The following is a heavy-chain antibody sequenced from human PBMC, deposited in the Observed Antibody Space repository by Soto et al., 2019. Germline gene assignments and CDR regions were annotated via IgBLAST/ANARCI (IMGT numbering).Heavy chain of an antibody. CDR3: AKDRSQGPDAFDI. CDR2: ISYDGSNK. Sequence: GGSLRLSCAASGFTFSSYGMHWVRQAPGKGLEWVAVISYDGSNKYYADSVKGRFTISRDNSKNTLYLQMNSLRAEDTAVYYCAKDRSQGPDAFDIWGQGTMVTVSS. J-gene: IGHJ3*02. D-gene: IGHD2-15*01. V-gene: IGHV3-30*18. CDR1: GFTFSSYG.